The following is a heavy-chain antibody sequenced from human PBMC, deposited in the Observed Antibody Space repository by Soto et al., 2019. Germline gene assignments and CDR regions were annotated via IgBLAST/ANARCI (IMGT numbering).Heavy chain of an antibody. J-gene: IGHJ4*02. V-gene: IGHV1-18*01. CDR3: ACGPTDWELDY. Sequence: QVQLVQSGAEVKKPGASVKVSCKASGYTFTSYGISWVRQAPGQGLEWMGWISAYNGNTNYAQKLQGRVTMTTDTARRTAHTELRSMRSDDAAVYYCACGPTDWELDYWGQGTLVTVSS. D-gene: IGHD1-7*01. CDR2: ISAYNGNT. CDR1: GYTFTSYG.